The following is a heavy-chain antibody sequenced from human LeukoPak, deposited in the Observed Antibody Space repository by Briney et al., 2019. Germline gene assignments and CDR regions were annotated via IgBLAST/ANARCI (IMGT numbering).Heavy chain of an antibody. Sequence: SETLSLTCTVSGGSISSSSYYWGWIRQPPGKGLEWIGSIYYSGSTYYNPSLKSRVTISVDTSKNQFSLKLSSVTAADMAVYYCASSRQNRRYCSGGSCNPFDYWGQGTLVTVSS. CDR2: IYYSGST. V-gene: IGHV4-39*07. J-gene: IGHJ4*02. CDR1: GGSISSSSYY. D-gene: IGHD2-15*01. CDR3: ASSRQNRRYCSGGSCNPFDY.